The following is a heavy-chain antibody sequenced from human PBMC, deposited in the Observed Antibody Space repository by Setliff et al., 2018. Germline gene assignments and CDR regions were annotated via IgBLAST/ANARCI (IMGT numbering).Heavy chain of an antibody. CDR3: ARDNMGRLMLTFGGAADY. CDR2: INPGGLSS. J-gene: IGHJ4*02. CDR1: GYSFTSHY. Sequence: ASVKVSCKTSGYSFTSHYMHWVRQAPGQGLEWMGIINPGGLSSSSTQKFEGRVTMTRDTSTSTVYMELNSLTSDDTAVYYCARDNMGRLMLTFGGAADYWGQGTLVTVSS. D-gene: IGHD3-16*01. V-gene: IGHV1-46*01.